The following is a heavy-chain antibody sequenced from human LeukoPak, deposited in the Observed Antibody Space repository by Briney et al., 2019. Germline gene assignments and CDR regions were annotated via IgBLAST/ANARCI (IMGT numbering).Heavy chain of an antibody. V-gene: IGHV3-30*18. CDR1: GFTFSSYG. Sequence: PGGSLRLSCAASGFTFSSYGMHWVRQAPGKGLEWVAVISYDGSNKYYADSVKGRFTISRDNSKNTPYLQTNSLRAEDTAVYYCAKDPGSSWPFDYWGQGTLVTVSS. CDR2: ISYDGSNK. CDR3: AKDPGSSWPFDY. D-gene: IGHD6-13*01. J-gene: IGHJ4*02.